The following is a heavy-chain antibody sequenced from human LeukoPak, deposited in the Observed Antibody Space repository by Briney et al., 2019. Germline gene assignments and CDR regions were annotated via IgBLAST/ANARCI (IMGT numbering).Heavy chain of an antibody. CDR1: GDSISSGGYY. CDR3: ARSSGFYSPFDY. CDR2: IYHTGST. V-gene: IGHV4-30-2*01. D-gene: IGHD3-22*01. J-gene: IGHJ4*02. Sequence: PSQTLSLTCTVSGDSISSGGYYWSWIRQPPGEGLEWIGYIYHTGSTYYNPSLKSRVTISVDRSKNQFSLKLNSMTAADTAVYYCARSSGFYSPFDYWGQGTQVAVSS.